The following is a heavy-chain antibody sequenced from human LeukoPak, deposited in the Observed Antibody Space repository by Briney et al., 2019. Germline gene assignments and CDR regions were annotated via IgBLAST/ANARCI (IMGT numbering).Heavy chain of an antibody. V-gene: IGHV4-30-4*08. CDR3: ARVVPSAGFEVYHFDY. D-gene: IGHD5-12*01. CDR2: IYHSGST. J-gene: IGHJ4*02. Sequence: SQTLSLTCTVSGGSISSGYYYWSWIRQPPGKGLEWIGYIYHSGSTYYNPSLKSQITISVDTSKNQFSLKLSSVTAADTAVYYCARVVPSAGFEVYHFDYWGQGTLVTVSS. CDR1: GGSISSGYYY.